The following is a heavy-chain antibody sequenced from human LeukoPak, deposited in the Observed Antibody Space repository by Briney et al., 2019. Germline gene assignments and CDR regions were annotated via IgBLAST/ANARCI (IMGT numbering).Heavy chain of an antibody. D-gene: IGHD1-26*01. J-gene: IGHJ4*02. CDR3: AKGTAQWELYDY. CDR2: IVEGGSVT. Sequence: LPGGSLRLSCAASGFAFATYAMRWVRQAPGKGLEWVSAIVEGGSVTFYTDSVKGRFTISRDNSKNTLYLQMNSLRAEDTALYYCAKGTAQWELYDYWGQGTLVTVSS. CDR1: GFAFATYA. V-gene: IGHV3-23*05.